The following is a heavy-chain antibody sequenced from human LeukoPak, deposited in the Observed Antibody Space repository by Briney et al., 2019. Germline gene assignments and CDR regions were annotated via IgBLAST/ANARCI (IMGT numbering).Heavy chain of an antibody. CDR2: ISSSNNTI. CDR3: AREDGGKADI. CDR1: GFTFSRYS. D-gene: IGHD4-23*01. Sequence: PGGSLRLSCAASGFTFSRYSMNWVRQAPGKGLEWVSYISSSNNTIDYADSVKGRFSISRDNAKNSLYLQMKSLRDEDTAVYYCAREDGGKADIWGQRTMVTVSS. J-gene: IGHJ3*02. V-gene: IGHV3-48*02.